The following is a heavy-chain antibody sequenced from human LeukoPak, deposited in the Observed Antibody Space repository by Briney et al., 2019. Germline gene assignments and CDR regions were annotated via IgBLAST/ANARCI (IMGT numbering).Heavy chain of an antibody. CDR2: ISYDGSNK. J-gene: IGHJ4*02. CDR3: ARRNYYDSKEIDY. CDR1: GFTFSSYA. Sequence: GRSLRLSCAASGFTFSSYAMHWVRQAPGKGLEWVALISYDGSNKYFADSVKGRFTISRDNSKNTLYLQMNSLRADDTAVYYCARRNYYDSKEIDYWGQGTLVTVSS. D-gene: IGHD3-22*01. V-gene: IGHV3-30*04.